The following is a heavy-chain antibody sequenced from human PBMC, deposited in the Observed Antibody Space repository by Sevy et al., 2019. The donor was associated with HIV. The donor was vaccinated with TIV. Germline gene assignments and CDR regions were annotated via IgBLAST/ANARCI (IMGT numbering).Heavy chain of an antibody. CDR1: GFTFSSYG. Sequence: GESLKISCAASGFTFSSYGMHWVRQAPGRGLECVALIWYDGTNKYYADSVKGRFTISRDNSKNTLYLQMNSLRAEDTAVYYCASGAYYYASRSQNFDYWGPGTLVTVSS. CDR3: ASGAYYYASRSQNFDY. V-gene: IGHV3-33*01. CDR2: IWYDGTNK. J-gene: IGHJ4*02. D-gene: IGHD3-10*01.